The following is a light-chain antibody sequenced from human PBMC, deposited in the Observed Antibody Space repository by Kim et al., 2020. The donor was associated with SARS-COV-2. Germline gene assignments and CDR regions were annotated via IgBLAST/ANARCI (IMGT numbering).Light chain of an antibody. CDR1: QVMSRY. Sequence: IQLTQSPASLSASVGDRVTITCRASQVMSRYLAWYQQKPGKAPKLLIYGASTLQSGVPSRFSGSRSGTDFTLTISSLQPEDFAVYYCQQLNIYPPITFGQGTRLEIK. J-gene: IGKJ5*01. V-gene: IGKV1-9*01. CDR3: QQLNIYPPIT. CDR2: GAS.